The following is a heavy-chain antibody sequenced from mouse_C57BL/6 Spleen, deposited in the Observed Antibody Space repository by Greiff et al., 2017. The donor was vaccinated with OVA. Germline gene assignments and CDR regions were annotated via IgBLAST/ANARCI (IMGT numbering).Heavy chain of an antibody. J-gene: IGHJ2*01. D-gene: IGHD1-1*01. CDR1: GYTFTDYY. CDR2: INPNNGGT. Sequence: EVQLQQSGPELVKPGASVKISCKASGYTFTDYYMNWVKQSHGKSLEWIGDINPNNGGTSYNQKFKGKATLTVDKSSSTAYMELRSLTSEDSAVYYCARGGPIYYGSSPDYWGQGTTLTVSS. CDR3: ARGGPIYYGSSPDY. V-gene: IGHV1-26*01.